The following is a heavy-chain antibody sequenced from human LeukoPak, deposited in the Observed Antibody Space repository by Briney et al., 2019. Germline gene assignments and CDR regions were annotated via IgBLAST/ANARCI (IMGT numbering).Heavy chain of an antibody. CDR1: GFTFSSYS. J-gene: IGHJ5*02. D-gene: IGHD3-3*01. Sequence: GGSLRLSCAASGFTFSSYSMNWVRQAPGKGLEWVSSISSSSSYIYYADSVKGRFTISRDNAKNSLYLQMNSLRAEDTAVYYCARDLVEQIFGVVINWFDPWGQGTLVTVSS. CDR2: ISSSSSYI. V-gene: IGHV3-21*01. CDR3: ARDLVEQIFGVVINWFDP.